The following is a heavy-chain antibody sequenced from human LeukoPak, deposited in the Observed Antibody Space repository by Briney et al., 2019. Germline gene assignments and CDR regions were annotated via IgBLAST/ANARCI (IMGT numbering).Heavy chain of an antibody. CDR1: GGTFSSYA. CDR2: IIPILGIA. J-gene: IGHJ4*02. V-gene: IGHV1-69*04. Sequence: SVKVSCKASGGTFSSYAIIWVRQAPGQGLEWMGRIIPILGIANYAQKFQGRVTITADKSTSTAYMELSSLRSEHTAVYYCARHIVVVTAPFDYWGQGTLVTVSS. D-gene: IGHD2-21*02. CDR3: ARHIVVVTAPFDY.